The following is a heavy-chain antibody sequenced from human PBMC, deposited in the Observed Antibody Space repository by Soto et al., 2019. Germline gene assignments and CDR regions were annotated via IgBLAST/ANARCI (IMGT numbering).Heavy chain of an antibody. CDR2: IYYSGST. Sequence: SETLSLTCTVSGGSISSGGYYWSWIRQHPGKGLEWIGYIYYSGSTYYNPSLKSRVTISVDTSKNQFSLKLSSVTAADTAVYYCARRWDDECSGGSCYPLDDAFDIWGQGTTVTVSS. CDR3: ARRWDDECSGGSCYPLDDAFDI. V-gene: IGHV4-31*03. J-gene: IGHJ3*02. CDR1: GGSISSGGYY. D-gene: IGHD2-15*01.